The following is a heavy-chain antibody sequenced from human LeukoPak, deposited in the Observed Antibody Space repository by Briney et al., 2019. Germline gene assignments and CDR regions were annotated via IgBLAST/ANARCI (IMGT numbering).Heavy chain of an antibody. V-gene: IGHV1-2*02. CDR3: ARDHSNDFWSGSGPLHYMDV. D-gene: IGHD3-3*01. J-gene: IGHJ6*03. CDR1: GYTFTGYY. Sequence: ASVKVSCKASGYTFTGYYMHWVRQAPGQGLEWMGWINPNSGGTNYTQSFQDRVTMTRDTSISTAYMELSRLRSDDTALYYCARDHSNDFWSGSGPLHYMDVWGKGTTVTVSS. CDR2: INPNSGGT.